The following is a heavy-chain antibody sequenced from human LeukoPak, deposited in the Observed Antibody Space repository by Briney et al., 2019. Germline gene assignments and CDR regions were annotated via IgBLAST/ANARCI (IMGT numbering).Heavy chain of an antibody. V-gene: IGHV4-59*01. CDR3: ARGHSYGYGWFDP. Sequence: SETLSLTCTVSGGSISSYYWSWIRQPPGKGLEWIGYIYSSASTNYNPSLKSRVTISVDTSNNQFSLKLSSVTAADTAVYYCARGHSYGYGWFDPWGQGTLVTVSS. J-gene: IGHJ5*02. CDR1: GGSISSYY. D-gene: IGHD5-18*01. CDR2: IYSSAST.